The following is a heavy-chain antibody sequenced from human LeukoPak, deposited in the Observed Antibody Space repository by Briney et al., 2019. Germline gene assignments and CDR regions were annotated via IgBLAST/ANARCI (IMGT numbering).Heavy chain of an antibody. D-gene: IGHD5-12*01. J-gene: IGHJ4*02. CDR3: AKGYSGYDWSLVDY. CDR1: GFTFSSYG. Sequence: PGWSLRLSCAASGFTFSSYGMHWVRQAPGKGLEWVAVISYDGSNKYYADPVKGRFTISRDNSKNTLYLQMNSLRAEDTAVYYCAKGYSGYDWSLVDYWGQGTLVTVSS. V-gene: IGHV3-30*18. CDR2: ISYDGSNK.